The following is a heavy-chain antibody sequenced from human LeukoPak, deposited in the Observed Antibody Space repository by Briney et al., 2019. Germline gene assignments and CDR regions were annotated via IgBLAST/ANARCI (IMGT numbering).Heavy chain of an antibody. Sequence: PGGSLRLSCAASGFTFSSYEMNWVRQAPGKGLEWVSYISSSGSTIYYADSVKGRFTISRDNAKNSLYLKMNSLRAEDTAVYYCARVAPSYGSGSYNFDYWGQGTLVTVSS. CDR2: ISSSGSTI. V-gene: IGHV3-48*03. J-gene: IGHJ4*02. CDR3: ARVAPSYGSGSYNFDY. D-gene: IGHD3-10*01. CDR1: GFTFSSYE.